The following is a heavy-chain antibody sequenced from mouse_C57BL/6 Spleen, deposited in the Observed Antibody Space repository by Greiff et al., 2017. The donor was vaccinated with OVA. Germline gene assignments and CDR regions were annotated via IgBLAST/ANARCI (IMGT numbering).Heavy chain of an antibody. V-gene: IGHV1-7*01. J-gene: IGHJ4*01. D-gene: IGHD4-1*01. Sequence: QVQLQQSGAELAKPGASVKLSCKASGYTFTSYWMHWVKQRPGQGLEWIGYINPSSGYTKYNQKFKDKATLTADKSSSTDYIQLSSLTYEDSAVYYCAKLGREGYYAMDYWGQGTSVTVSS. CDR1: GYTFTSYW. CDR2: INPSSGYT. CDR3: AKLGREGYYAMDY.